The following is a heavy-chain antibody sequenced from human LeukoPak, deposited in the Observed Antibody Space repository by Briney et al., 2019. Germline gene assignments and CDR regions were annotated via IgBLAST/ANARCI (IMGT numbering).Heavy chain of an antibody. CDR1: GGSISSSSYY. CDR3: ARRGGSHYGDFDY. Sequence: SETLSLTCTVPGGSISSSSYYWGRIRRPPGKGLEWIGSIYYSGSTYYNPSLKSRVTISVDTSKNQFSLKLSSVTAADTAVYYCARRGGSHYGDFDYWGQGTLVTVSS. D-gene: IGHD1-26*01. V-gene: IGHV4-39*07. J-gene: IGHJ4*02. CDR2: IYYSGST.